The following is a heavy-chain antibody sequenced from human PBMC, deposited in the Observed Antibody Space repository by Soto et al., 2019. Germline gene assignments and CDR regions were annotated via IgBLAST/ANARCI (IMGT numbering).Heavy chain of an antibody. D-gene: IGHD3-22*01. J-gene: IGHJ3*02. CDR1: GFTFRSYW. V-gene: IGHV3-74*01. CDR2: INSDGSST. Sequence: GALRLSCAASGFTFRSYWMHWVRQAPGKGLVWVSRINSDGSSTSYADSVKGRFTISRDNAKNTLYLQMNSLRAEDTAVYYCARDRERANYDSSGYYEAFDIWGQGTMVTVSS. CDR3: ARDRERANYDSSGYYEAFDI.